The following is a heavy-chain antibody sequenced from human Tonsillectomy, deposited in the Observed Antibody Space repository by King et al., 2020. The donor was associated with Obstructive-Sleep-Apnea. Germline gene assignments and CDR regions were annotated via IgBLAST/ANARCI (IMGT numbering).Heavy chain of an antibody. CDR2: IYYSGST. D-gene: IGHD3-22*01. V-gene: IGHV4-59*08. Sequence: QLQESGPGLVKPSETLSLTCTVSGGSISSYYWSWIRQPPGKGLEWIGYIYYSGSTNYNPSLKSRFTISGDTSKNQFSLKLSSVTAADTAVYYCASLYYYDSSGYYFDYWGQGTLVTVSS. CDR3: ASLYYYDSSGYYFDY. CDR1: GGSISSYY. J-gene: IGHJ4*02.